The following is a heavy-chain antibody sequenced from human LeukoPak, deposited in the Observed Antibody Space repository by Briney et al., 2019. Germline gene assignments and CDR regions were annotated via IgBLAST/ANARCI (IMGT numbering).Heavy chain of an antibody. CDR3: AKSFTGYYGMDV. CDR1: GFTFNNYA. J-gene: IGHJ6*02. Sequence: GGSLRLSCAVSGFTFNNYAMSWVRQAPGKGLEWVSGISGSGGSTDYADSVKGRFTISRDNSKNTLYLQMNSLRAEDTAIYYCAKSFTGYYGMDVWGQGTTVTVSS. CDR2: ISGSGGST. V-gene: IGHV3-23*01.